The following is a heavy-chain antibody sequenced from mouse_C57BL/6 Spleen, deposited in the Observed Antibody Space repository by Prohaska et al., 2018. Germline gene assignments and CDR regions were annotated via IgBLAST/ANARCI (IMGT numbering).Heavy chain of an antibody. CDR3: MRYGNYWYFDV. CDR2: INSDGSAI. V-gene: IGHV11-2*01. D-gene: IGHD2-1*01. CDR1: GFTFSGFW. Sequence: EVQLLETGGGLVQPGGSRGLSCEGSGFTFSGFWMSWVRQTPGKTLEWIGDINSDGSAIKYAPSIKDRFTIFRDNDKSTLYLQMSNVRSEDTATYFCMRYGNYWYFDVWGTGTTVTVSS. J-gene: IGHJ1*03.